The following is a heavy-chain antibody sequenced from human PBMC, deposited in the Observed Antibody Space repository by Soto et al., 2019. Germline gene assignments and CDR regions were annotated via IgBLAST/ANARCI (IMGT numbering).Heavy chain of an antibody. CDR3: ARYRTTGDY. Sequence: GSLRLSCAASGFTFSRYSMNWVRQAPGKGLEWVSYISGNSSTIYYADSVKGRFTISRDNAKNSLYLQMNSLRAEDTAVYYCARYRTTGDYWGQGTLVTVSS. J-gene: IGHJ4*02. V-gene: IGHV3-48*01. D-gene: IGHD1-1*01. CDR2: ISGNSSTI. CDR1: GFTFSRYS.